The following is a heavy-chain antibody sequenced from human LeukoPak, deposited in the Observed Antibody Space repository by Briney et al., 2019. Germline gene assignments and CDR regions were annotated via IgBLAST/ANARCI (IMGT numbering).Heavy chain of an antibody. J-gene: IGHJ4*02. CDR3: ARGPTNGQAFDY. CDR1: GFTFSSSW. D-gene: IGHD2-8*01. CDR2: IREDGSEK. V-gene: IGHV3-7*01. Sequence: GGSLRLSCAASGFTFSSSWMTWVRQAPGKGLEWVASIREDGSEKTSVDSVKGRFTISRDNAKNSLYLQMDSLRAEDTAVYYCARGPTNGQAFDYWGQGTLVTVSS.